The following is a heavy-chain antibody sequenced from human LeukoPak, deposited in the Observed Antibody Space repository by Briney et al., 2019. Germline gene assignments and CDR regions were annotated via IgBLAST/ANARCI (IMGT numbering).Heavy chain of an antibody. Sequence: PSETLSLTCAVYGGSFSGYYWNWIRQPPGKGLEWIGEINHSGSTNYNPSLKSRVTISVDTSKNQFSLKLSSVTAEDTAVYYCARAVQGIAVQSLDYWGQGTLVTVSS. CDR3: ARAVQGIAVQSLDY. D-gene: IGHD6-19*01. V-gene: IGHV4-34*01. CDR2: INHSGST. CDR1: GGSFSGYY. J-gene: IGHJ4*02.